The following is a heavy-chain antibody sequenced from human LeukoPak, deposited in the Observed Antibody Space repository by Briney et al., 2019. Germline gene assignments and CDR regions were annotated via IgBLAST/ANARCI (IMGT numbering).Heavy chain of an antibody. J-gene: IGHJ4*02. CDR1: VFTFRNFA. CDR2: LVVTGGAT. D-gene: IGHD3-16*01. CDR3: AKDDGGEYHLFDS. V-gene: IGHV3-23*01. Sequence: PGGSLRLSCAASVFTFRNFAMSWVRQVPGKGLEWLSTLVVTGGATYYADSVTGRFIISRDNSKNTLYLQMNSLTVEDTAVYYCAKDDGGEYHLFDSWGQGTLVTVSS.